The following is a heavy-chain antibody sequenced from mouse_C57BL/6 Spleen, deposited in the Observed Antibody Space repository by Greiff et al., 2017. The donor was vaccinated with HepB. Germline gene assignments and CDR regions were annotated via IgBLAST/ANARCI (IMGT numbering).Heavy chain of an antibody. J-gene: IGHJ2*01. Sequence: QVQLQQPGAELVKPGASVKMSCKASGYTFTSYGIIWVKQRTGQGLEWIGEIYPRSGNTYYNEKFKGKATLTADKSSSTAYMELRSLTSEDSAVYFCARTRLRYPYDYWGKGTTLTVSS. CDR1: GYTFTSYG. CDR2: IYPRSGNT. V-gene: IGHV1-81*01. D-gene: IGHD1-1*01. CDR3: ARTRLRYPYDY.